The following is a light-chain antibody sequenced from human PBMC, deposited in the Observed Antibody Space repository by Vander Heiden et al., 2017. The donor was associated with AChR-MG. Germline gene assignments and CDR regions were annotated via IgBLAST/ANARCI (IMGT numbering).Light chain of an antibody. CDR1: SYDVGGSNY. J-gene: IGLJ2*01. V-gene: IGLV2-14*03. CDR2: DGD. CDR3: SSYTTTITPVV. Sequence: QSALTQPAPVSGSPGQSITIFCTGTSYDVGGSNYVPWYQHHPDQAPKLVIYDGDSRPSGVSHRFSGSKFGNTASLTISGLQPEDEADYFCSSYTTTITPVVFGGGTKLTV.